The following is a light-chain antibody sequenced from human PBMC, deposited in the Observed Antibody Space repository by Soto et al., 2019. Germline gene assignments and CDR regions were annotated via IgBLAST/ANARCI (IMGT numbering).Light chain of an antibody. Sequence: ETVMTQSAATLSVSPGERATLSCRASQSIHTNLAWYQQKPGQPPRLLIYDASTRVTGIPTRFSGSGSGTEFTLTISSLQSEDFAGYYCQQYNNWPRTFGQGTKVEIK. CDR3: QQYNNWPRT. J-gene: IGKJ1*01. CDR1: QSIHTN. V-gene: IGKV3-15*01. CDR2: DAS.